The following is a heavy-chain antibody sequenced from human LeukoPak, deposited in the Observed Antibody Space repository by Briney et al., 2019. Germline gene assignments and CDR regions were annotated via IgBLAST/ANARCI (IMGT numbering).Heavy chain of an antibody. CDR2: ISYDGSNK. J-gene: IGHJ4*02. D-gene: IGHD1-14*01. Sequence: GGSLRLSCAASGFTFSSYGMPWVRQAPGKGLEWVAVISYDGSNKYYADSVKGRFTISRDNSKNTLYLQMNSLRAEDTAVYYCAKEEDRVLDYWAREPWSPSPQ. V-gene: IGHV3-30*18. CDR3: AKEEDRVLDY. CDR1: GFTFSSYG.